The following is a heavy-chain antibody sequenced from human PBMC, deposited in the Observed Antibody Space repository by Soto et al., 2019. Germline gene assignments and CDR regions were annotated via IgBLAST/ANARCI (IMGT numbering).Heavy chain of an antibody. D-gene: IGHD3-10*01. V-gene: IGHV3-15*01. CDR3: TTGAATMVRGVDP. J-gene: IGHJ5*02. Sequence: EVPLVESGGGLVKPGGSLRLSCAASGFTFSNAWMSWVRQAPGKGLEWVGRIKSKTDGGTTDYAAPVKGRFTISRDDSKNTLYLQMNSLKTEDTAVYYCTTGAATMVRGVDPWGQGTLVTVSS. CDR1: GFTFSNAW. CDR2: IKSKTDGGTT.